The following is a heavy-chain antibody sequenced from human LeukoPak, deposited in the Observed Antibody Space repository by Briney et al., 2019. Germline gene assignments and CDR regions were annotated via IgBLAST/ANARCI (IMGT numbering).Heavy chain of an antibody. V-gene: IGHV4-34*01. J-gene: IGHJ4*02. D-gene: IGHD3-10*01. CDR3: ARLPLGAFGEVLNFDF. Sequence: SETLSLTCGVSSEFFSGYYWGWIRQPPGKGLEWIGDINDSGTTKYNPTLKSRVTIFIDTSKKQFSLKVKSVTAADTAVYFCARLPLGAFGEVLNFDFWGQGTLVTVSS. CDR1: SEFFSGYY. CDR2: INDSGTT.